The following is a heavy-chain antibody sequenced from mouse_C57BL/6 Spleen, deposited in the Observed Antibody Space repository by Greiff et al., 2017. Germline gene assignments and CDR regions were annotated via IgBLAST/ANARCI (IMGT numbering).Heavy chain of an antibody. J-gene: IGHJ2*01. CDR3: ARNLYYSNSLDY. CDR1: GFSLTSYG. Sequence: QVQLQQSGPGLVQPSQSLSITCTVSGFSLTSYGVHWVRQSPGTGLEWLGVIWSGGGTDYNAAFISSLSIIKDNPTSPAFFKMINLLADDTFIFFCARNLYYSNSLDYGGKGTTLTVSS. CDR2: IWSGGGT. V-gene: IGHV2-2*01. D-gene: IGHD2-5*01.